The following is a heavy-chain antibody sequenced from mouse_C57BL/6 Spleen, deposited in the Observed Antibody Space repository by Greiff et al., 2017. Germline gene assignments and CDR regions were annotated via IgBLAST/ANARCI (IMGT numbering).Heavy chain of an antibody. V-gene: IGHV2-2*01. D-gene: IGHD1-1*01. CDR3: ARQGVVAPYAMDY. CDR2: IWSGGST. J-gene: IGHJ4*01. Sequence: QVQLKESGPGLVQPSQSLSITCTVSGFSLTSYGVHWVRQSPGKGLEWLGVIWSGGSTDYNAAFISRLGNSKDNSKSQVFFKMNSLQADDTAIYYCARQGVVAPYAMDYWGQGTSVTVSS. CDR1: GFSLTSYG.